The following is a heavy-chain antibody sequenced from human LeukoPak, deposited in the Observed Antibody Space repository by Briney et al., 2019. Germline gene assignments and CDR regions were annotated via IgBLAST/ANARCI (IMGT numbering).Heavy chain of an antibody. V-gene: IGHV1-69*05. D-gene: IGHD2-15*01. J-gene: IGHJ4*02. CDR2: IIPIFGTA. CDR1: GGTFSSYA. CDR3: ARVLKGYCSGGSCYGGFDY. Sequence: SVKVSCKASGGTFSSYAISWVRQAPGQGLEWMGRIIPIFGTANYAQKFQGRVTITTDESTSTAYMELSSLRSEDTAVYHCARVLKGYCSGGSCYGGFDYWGQGTLVTVSS.